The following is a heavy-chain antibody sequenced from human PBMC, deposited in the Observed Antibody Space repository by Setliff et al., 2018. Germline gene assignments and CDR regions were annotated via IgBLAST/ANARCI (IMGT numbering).Heavy chain of an antibody. D-gene: IGHD3-10*01. V-gene: IGHV4-38-2*01. CDR1: GSSISNDYY. J-gene: IGHJ5*02. CDR3: ARASYGWGSHYKIKWFDP. CDR2: ISHSGST. Sequence: SETLSLTCGVSGSSISNDYYWGWIRQPPGRGLEWIGIISHSGSTDYNPSLKSRVTISLDKSRNQLSLHLNSVTASDTAVYYCARASYGWGSHYKIKWFDPWGQGTLVTVSS.